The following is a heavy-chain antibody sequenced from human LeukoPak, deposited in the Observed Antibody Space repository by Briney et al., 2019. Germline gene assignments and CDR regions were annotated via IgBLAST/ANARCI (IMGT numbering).Heavy chain of an antibody. D-gene: IGHD3-10*01. Sequence: ASVKVSCKASGYTFTGYYMHWVRQAPVQGLEWMGWINPNSGRSSIARNYQGRVTMTSDTSITTAYMELRRLRSDDTAVYFCARAGLYYGSGSYYDAFDLWGQGTMVTVFS. CDR2: INPNSGRS. J-gene: IGHJ3*01. CDR1: GYTFTGYY. CDR3: ARAGLYYGSGSYYDAFDL. V-gene: IGHV1-2*02.